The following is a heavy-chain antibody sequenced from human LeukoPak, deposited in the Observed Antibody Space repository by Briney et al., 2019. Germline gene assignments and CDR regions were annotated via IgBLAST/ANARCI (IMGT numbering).Heavy chain of an antibody. V-gene: IGHV3-23*01. D-gene: IGHD6-13*01. J-gene: IGHJ4*02. CDR3: AKDQSGQQLAFDY. CDR2: ISGSGGST. CDR1: GFTFSNYG. Sequence: SGGSLRLSCAASGFTFSNYGMSWVRQAPGKGLEWVSAISGSGGSTYYADSVKGRFTISRDNSKNTLYLQMNSLRAEDTAVYYCAKDQSGQQLAFDYWGQGTLVTVSS.